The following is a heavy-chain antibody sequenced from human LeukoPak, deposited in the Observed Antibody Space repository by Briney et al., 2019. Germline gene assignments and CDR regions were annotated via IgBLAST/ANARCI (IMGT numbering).Heavy chain of an antibody. CDR2: RWYGGSNK. CDR1: GFAFSSCA. CDR3: AKGGEYCSSTSCLFDY. D-gene: IGHD2-2*01. J-gene: IGHJ4*02. V-gene: IGHV3-30*02. Sequence: GGSLRLTCAASGFAFSSCAMSWVRQAPGKGLEWVAVRWYGGSNKYYADSVKGRFTISRDNSKNTLYLQMNSLRAEDTAVYYCAKGGEYCSSTSCLFDYWGQGTLVTVSS.